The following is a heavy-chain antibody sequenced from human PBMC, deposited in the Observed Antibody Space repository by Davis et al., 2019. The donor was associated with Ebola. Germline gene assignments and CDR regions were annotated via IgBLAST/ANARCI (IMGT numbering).Heavy chain of an antibody. V-gene: IGHV5-10-1*01. Sequence: ESLKISREGSGYRFTRYWISWVRQMPGKGLEWVGRIDPSDAYTDYSPSFQGHVTISTDKSINTAYLQLNNLKASDTAIYFCARHFVGKLFGMDVWGQGTMVIVSS. J-gene: IGHJ6*02. CDR3: ARHFVGKLFGMDV. CDR1: GYRFTRYW. D-gene: IGHD3-3*02. CDR2: IDPSDAYT.